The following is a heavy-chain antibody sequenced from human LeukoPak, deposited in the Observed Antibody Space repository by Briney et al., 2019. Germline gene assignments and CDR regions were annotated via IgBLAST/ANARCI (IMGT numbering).Heavy chain of an antibody. V-gene: IGHV4-59*12. CDR3: ARHTIFGVYYFDY. Sequence: SETLSLTFTVSGGSISTYYWSWIRQPPGKGLEWIGYIYYSGSTNYNPSLKSRVTISVDTSKNQFSLKLSSVTAADTAVYYCARHTIFGVYYFDYWGQGTLVTVSS. CDR2: IYYSGST. D-gene: IGHD3-3*01. J-gene: IGHJ4*02. CDR1: GGSISTYY.